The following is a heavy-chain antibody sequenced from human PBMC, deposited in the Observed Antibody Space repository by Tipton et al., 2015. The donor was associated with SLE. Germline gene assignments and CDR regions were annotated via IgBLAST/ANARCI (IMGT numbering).Heavy chain of an antibody. CDR2: IYFGGHI. V-gene: IGHV4-31*02. Sequence: LSCTVSGDSISSGGYYWSWVRQLPGQGLEWIGYIYFGGHIFYNPSLQSRVTMSVDTSKNQFSLKLSSVTAADTAVYYCARDHTIVGVGISRGAFDICGQGTMVTVPS. CDR3: ARDHTIVGVGISRGAFDI. CDR1: GDSISSGGYY. J-gene: IGHJ3*02. D-gene: IGHD3-3*01.